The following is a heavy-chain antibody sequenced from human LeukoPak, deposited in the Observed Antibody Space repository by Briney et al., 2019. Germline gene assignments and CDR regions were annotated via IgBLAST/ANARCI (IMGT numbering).Heavy chain of an antibody. CDR2: IIPIFGTA. Sequence: GASVKVSCKASGGTFSSYAISWVRQAPGQGLEWMGGIIPIFGTANYAQKFQGRVMITADESTSTAYMELSSLRSEDTAVYYCARNGYCTNGVCYYDYWGQGTLVTVSS. CDR3: ARNGYCTNGVCYYDY. V-gene: IGHV1-69*13. J-gene: IGHJ4*02. CDR1: GGTFSSYA. D-gene: IGHD2-8*01.